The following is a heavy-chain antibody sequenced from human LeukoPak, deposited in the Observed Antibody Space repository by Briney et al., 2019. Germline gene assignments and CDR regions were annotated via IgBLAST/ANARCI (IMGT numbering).Heavy chain of an antibody. CDR1: GYSISSGYY. Sequence: SETLSLTCTVSGYSISSGYYWGWIRQPPGKGLEWIGSIYHSGSTYYNPSLKSQVTISVDTSKNQFSLRLSSVTAADTAVYYCARCVVGTTFLDYWGQGTLVTVSS. J-gene: IGHJ4*02. V-gene: IGHV4-38-2*02. CDR2: IYHSGST. D-gene: IGHD1-26*01. CDR3: ARCVVGTTFLDY.